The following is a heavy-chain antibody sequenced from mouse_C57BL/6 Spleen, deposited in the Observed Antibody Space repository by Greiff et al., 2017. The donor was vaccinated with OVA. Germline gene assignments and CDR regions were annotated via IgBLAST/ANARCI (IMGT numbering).Heavy chain of an antibody. CDR3: ARSLDYYAMDY. J-gene: IGHJ4*01. D-gene: IGHD6-2*01. CDR1: GYTFTSYW. CDR2: IYPSDSET. V-gene: IGHV1-61*01. Sequence: QVQLKQPGAELVRPGSSVKLSCKASGYTFTSYWMDWVKQRPGQGLEWIGNIYPSDSETHYNQKFKDKATLTADKSSSTAYMQLSSLTSEDSAVYCCARSLDYYAMDYWGQGTSVTGSS.